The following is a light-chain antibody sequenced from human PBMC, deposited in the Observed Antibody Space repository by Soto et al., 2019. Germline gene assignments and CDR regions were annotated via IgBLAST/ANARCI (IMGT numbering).Light chain of an antibody. J-gene: IGLJ2*01. V-gene: IGLV1-44*01. Sequence: QSALTQPPSASGTPGQRVTISCSGSSSNIGSHPANWYQQLPGTAPQLLIFGNNQRPTGVPDRFSGSKSGTSVSLAISGLQSEDEADYYCAAWDDSLNGVIFGGGTKLTVL. CDR2: GNN. CDR3: AAWDDSLNGVI. CDR1: SSNIGSHP.